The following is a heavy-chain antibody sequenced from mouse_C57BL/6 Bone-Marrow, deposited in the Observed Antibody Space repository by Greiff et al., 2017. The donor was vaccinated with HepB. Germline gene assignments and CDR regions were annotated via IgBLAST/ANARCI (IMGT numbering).Heavy chain of an antibody. D-gene: IGHD2-5*01. Sequence: QVQLQESGPGLVQPSQSLSITCTVSGFSLTSYGVHWVRQSPGKGLEWLGVIWSGGSTDYTAAFISRLSISKDNSKSQVFFKMNSLQADDTAIYYWARNRGYSNEGYYFDYWGQGTTLTVSS. J-gene: IGHJ2*01. V-gene: IGHV2-2*01. CDR3: ARNRGYSNEGYYFDY. CDR1: GFSLTSYG. CDR2: IWSGGST.